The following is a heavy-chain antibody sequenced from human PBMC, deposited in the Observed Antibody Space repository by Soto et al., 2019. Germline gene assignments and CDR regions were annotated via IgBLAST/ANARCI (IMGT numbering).Heavy chain of an antibody. D-gene: IGHD1-26*01. Sequence: GSLRLSCAASGFTFSSYAMSWVRQAPGKGLEWVSAISGSGGSTYYADSVKGRFTISRDNSKNTLYLQMNSLRAEDTAVYYCAKGNQYSGSYYSVAFDIWGQGTMVTVSS. V-gene: IGHV3-23*01. CDR1: GFTFSSYA. CDR2: ISGSGGST. J-gene: IGHJ3*02. CDR3: AKGNQYSGSYYSVAFDI.